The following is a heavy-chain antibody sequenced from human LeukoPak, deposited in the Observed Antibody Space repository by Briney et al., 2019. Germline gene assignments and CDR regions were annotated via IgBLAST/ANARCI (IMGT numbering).Heavy chain of an antibody. D-gene: IGHD3-10*01. V-gene: IGHV4-59*01. Sequence: SETLSLTCTVSGGSISSYYWSWIRQPPGKGLEWIGYIYYSGSTNYNPSLKSRVTISVDTSKNQFSLKLSSVTAADTAVYYCARDLRWFGFDYWGQGTLVTVSS. J-gene: IGHJ4*02. CDR2: IYYSGST. CDR1: GGSISSYY. CDR3: ARDLRWFGFDY.